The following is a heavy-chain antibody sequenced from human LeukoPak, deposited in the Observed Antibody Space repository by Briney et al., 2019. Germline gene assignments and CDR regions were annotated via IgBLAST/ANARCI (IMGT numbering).Heavy chain of an antibody. Sequence: SQTLSLTCAISGDSVSNNGVAWNWIRQSPSRGLEWLGRTYFGSKWYSDYAVSVKSRITINPDTSKNQFSLQLNSVTPEDTAVYYCARQRSRALDLWGQGTMVTVSS. J-gene: IGHJ3*01. CDR2: TYFGSKWYS. CDR3: ARQRSRALDL. D-gene: IGHD1-1*01. V-gene: IGHV6-1*01. CDR1: GDSVSNNGVA.